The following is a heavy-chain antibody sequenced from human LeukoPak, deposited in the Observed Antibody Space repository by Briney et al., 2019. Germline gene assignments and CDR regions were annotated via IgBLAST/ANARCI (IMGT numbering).Heavy chain of an antibody. V-gene: IGHV3-21*01. D-gene: IGHD3-22*01. CDR3: ARDVYYYDSSGSDY. Sequence: GGSPRLSCAASGFTFSSYSMNWVRQAPGKGLEWVSSISSSSSYIYYADSVKGRFTISRDNAKNSLYLQMNSLRAEDTAVYYCARDVYYYDSSGSDYWGQGTLVTVSS. CDR1: GFTFSSYS. CDR2: ISSSSSYI. J-gene: IGHJ4*02.